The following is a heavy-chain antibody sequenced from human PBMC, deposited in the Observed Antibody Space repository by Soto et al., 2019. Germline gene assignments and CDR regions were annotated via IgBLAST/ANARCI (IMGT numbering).Heavy chain of an antibody. Sequence: SETLSLTCTVSGGSIISYYWSWIRQPPGKGLEWIGYIYYSGSTNYNPSLKSRVTISVDTSKNQFSLKLSSVTAADTAVYYCARDEGGYCSSTSCYGFDPWGQGTLVTVSS. CDR1: GGSIISYY. D-gene: IGHD2-2*01. J-gene: IGHJ5*02. V-gene: IGHV4-59*01. CDR2: IYYSGST. CDR3: ARDEGGYCSSTSCYGFDP.